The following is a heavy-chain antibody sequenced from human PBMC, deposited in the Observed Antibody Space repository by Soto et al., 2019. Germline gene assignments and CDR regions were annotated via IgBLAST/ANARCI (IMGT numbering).Heavy chain of an antibody. CDR2: ISWNSGSI. D-gene: IGHD5-12*01. Sequence: GGSLRLSCAASGFTFYDYAMHWVRQAPGKDLEWVSGISWNSGSIGYADSVKGRFAISRDNAKNSLYLQMNSLRAEDTALYYCAKDMGYSGYDPIGRWGKGTTVTVSS. CDR1: GFTFYDYA. V-gene: IGHV3-9*01. CDR3: AKDMGYSGYDPIGR. J-gene: IGHJ6*04.